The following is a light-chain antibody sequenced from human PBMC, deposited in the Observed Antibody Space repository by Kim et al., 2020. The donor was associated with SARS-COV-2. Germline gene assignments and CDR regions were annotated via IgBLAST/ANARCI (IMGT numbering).Light chain of an antibody. CDR3: QQYNNWLTWT. J-gene: IGKJ1*01. CDR1: QSVSSN. V-gene: IGKV3-15*01. Sequence: SPGERATRSCRASQSVSSNLAWYQQKPGQAPRLLIYGASTRATGIPTRFSGSGSETEFTLTISSLQSEDYAVYYCQQYNNWLTWTFGQGTKVDIK. CDR2: GAS.